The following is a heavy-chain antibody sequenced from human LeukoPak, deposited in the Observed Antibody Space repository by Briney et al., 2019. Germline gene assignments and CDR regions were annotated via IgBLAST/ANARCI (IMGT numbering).Heavy chain of an antibody. Sequence: GGSLRLSCAASGFTLSNAWMSWVRQAPGKGLEWVGHIKSKTGGGTTDYAAPVKGGFTISRDDPKNTLYLQMNSLKTEDTAVYYCTTGGVRGVISLGDYWGQGTLVTVSS. J-gene: IGHJ4*02. CDR2: IKSKTGGGTT. CDR1: GFTLSNAW. CDR3: TTGGVRGVISLGDY. V-gene: IGHV3-15*01. D-gene: IGHD3-10*01.